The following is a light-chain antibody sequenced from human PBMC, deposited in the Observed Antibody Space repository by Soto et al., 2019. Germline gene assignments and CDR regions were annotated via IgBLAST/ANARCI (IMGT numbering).Light chain of an antibody. CDR1: QSISSY. V-gene: IGKV1-39*01. CDR3: QQSYSTPLT. Sequence: DIQMTQSPSSLSASVGDRVTITCRASQSISSYLNWYQQKPGKAPKLLIYAASNLQGWFPSRFSGSGSGTDFTLTISSLQPEDFATYYCQQSYSTPLTFGGGTKVDI. J-gene: IGKJ4*01. CDR2: AAS.